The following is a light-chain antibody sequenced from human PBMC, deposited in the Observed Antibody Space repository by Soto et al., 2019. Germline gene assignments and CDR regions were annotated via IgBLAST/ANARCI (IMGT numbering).Light chain of an antibody. J-gene: IGLJ2*01. CDR2: RDN. CDR1: SSNIGSNY. Sequence: QAVVTQPPSASGTPGLRVTISCSGSSSNIGSNYVYWYQQLPGTAPKLLIYRDNQRPSGVPDRFSGSKSGTSASLAISGLRSEDEAYYYCAAWDDSLSGHVVFGGGTKLTVL. CDR3: AAWDDSLSGHVV. V-gene: IGLV1-47*01.